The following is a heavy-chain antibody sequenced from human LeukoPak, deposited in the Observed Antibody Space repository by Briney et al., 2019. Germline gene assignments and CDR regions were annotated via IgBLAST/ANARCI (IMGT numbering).Heavy chain of an antibody. CDR2: IYTSGST. Sequence: SETLSLTCTVSGGSISSGGYYWSWIRQPAGEGLEWIGRIYTSGSTNYNPSLKSRVTMSVDTSKNQFSLKLSSVTAADTAVYYCASLYYYGSGSQNPFDYWGQGTLVTVSS. CDR1: GGSISSGGYY. V-gene: IGHV4-61*02. CDR3: ASLYYYGSGSQNPFDY. J-gene: IGHJ4*02. D-gene: IGHD3-10*01.